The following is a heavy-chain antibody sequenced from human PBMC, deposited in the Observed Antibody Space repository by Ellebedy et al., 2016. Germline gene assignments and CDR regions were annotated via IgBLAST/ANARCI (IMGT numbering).Heavy chain of an antibody. D-gene: IGHD2-2*01. V-gene: IGHV1-69*04. CDR1: GDTFSNYA. Sequence: ASVKVSCKASGDTFSNYAISWVRQAPGQGLEWMGRVIPILGIANYAQKFQGRVTLSADKSTSTAYMELSSLRSEDTAVYYCAQGSEDTAVYYCARDGWRSSTNCPPHYYYFYGMDVWGQGTTVTVSS. J-gene: IGHJ6*02. CDR2: VIPILGIA. CDR3: AQGSEDTAVYYCARDGWRSSTNCPPHYYYFYGMDV.